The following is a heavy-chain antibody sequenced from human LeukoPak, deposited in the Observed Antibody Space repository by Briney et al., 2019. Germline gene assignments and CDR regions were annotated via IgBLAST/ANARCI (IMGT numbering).Heavy chain of an antibody. CDR2: INHSGST. D-gene: IGHD6-6*01. CDR3: ARYSSSSGGMDV. CDR1: GGSFSGYY. Sequence: SETLSLTCAVYGGSFSGYYWSWIRQPPGKGLEWIGEINHSGSTNYNPSLKHRVTISVDTSKNQFSLKLSSVTAADTAVYYCARYSSSSGGMDVWGQGTTVTVSS. J-gene: IGHJ6*02. V-gene: IGHV4-34*01.